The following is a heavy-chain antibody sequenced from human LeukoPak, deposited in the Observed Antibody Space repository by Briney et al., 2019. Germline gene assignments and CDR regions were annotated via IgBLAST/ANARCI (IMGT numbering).Heavy chain of an antibody. CDR1: GYTLTELS. J-gene: IGHJ4*02. CDR3: ARGRTALLYFFDY. Sequence: SVKVSCKVSGYTLTELSMHWVRQAPGKGLEWMGGIIPVFGSATYAQKFQDRVTITADESTSTVYMELNSLTSEDTAFYYCARGRTALLYFFDYWGQGTLVTVSS. V-gene: IGHV1-69*13. CDR2: IIPVFGSA.